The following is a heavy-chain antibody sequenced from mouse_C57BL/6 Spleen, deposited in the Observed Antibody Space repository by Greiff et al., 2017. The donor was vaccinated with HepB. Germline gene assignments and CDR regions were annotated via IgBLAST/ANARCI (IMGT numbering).Heavy chain of an antibody. D-gene: IGHD2-5*01. J-gene: IGHJ2*01. CDR2: IDPSDSET. CDR3: ARAYSIYFDY. V-gene: IGHV1-52*01. Sequence: QVQLQHPGAELVRPGSSVKLSCKASGYTFTSYWMHWVKQRPIQGLEWIGNIDPSDSETHYNQKFKDKATLTVDKSSSTAYMQLSSLTSEDSAVYYCARAYSIYFDYWGQGTTLTVSS. CDR1: GYTFTSYW.